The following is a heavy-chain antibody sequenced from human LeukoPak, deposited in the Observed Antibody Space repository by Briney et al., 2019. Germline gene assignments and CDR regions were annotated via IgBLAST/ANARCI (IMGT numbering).Heavy chain of an antibody. J-gene: IGHJ6*02. V-gene: IGHV4-4*07. CDR2: IYTSGST. CDR3: ARDRIAAAHFPSYYYYGMDV. Sequence: PSETLSLTCSVSGGSISSYYWSWIRQPAGKGLEWIGRIYTSGSTNYNPSLKSRVTMSVDTSKNQFSLKLSSVTAADTAVYYCARDRIAAAHFPSYYYYGMDVWGQGTTVTVSS. CDR1: GGSISSYY. D-gene: IGHD6-13*01.